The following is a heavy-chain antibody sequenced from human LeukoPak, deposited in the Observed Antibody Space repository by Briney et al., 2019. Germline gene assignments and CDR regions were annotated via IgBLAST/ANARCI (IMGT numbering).Heavy chain of an antibody. Sequence: SETLSLTCTVSGDSITSYYWNWIRLPPGKGLEWIGSIYHSGSTYYNPSLRSRVTISVDTSKNQFSLKLSSVTAADTAVYYCAREGITMVRGVSKANWFDPWGQGTLVTVSS. CDR3: AREGITMVRGVSKANWFDP. D-gene: IGHD3-10*01. V-gene: IGHV4-38-2*02. J-gene: IGHJ5*02. CDR1: GDSITSYY. CDR2: IYHSGST.